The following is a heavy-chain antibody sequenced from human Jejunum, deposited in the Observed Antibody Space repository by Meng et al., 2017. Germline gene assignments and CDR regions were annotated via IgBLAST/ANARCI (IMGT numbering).Heavy chain of an antibody. D-gene: IGHD1-26*01. CDR1: GDSVSSNSAC. J-gene: IGHJ4*02. V-gene: IGHV6-1*01. Sequence: QIQLQQSGPGLVKHSQTLSLTCAISGDSVSSNSACWNWIRQSPSRGLEWLGRTYYRSKWYIEYAVSVKSRITINPDTSKNQFSLHLNSVTPEDTAVYYCAGGGLVRSTRGYFDYWGQGTLVTVSS. CDR3: AGGGLVRSTRGYFDY. CDR2: TYYRSKWYI.